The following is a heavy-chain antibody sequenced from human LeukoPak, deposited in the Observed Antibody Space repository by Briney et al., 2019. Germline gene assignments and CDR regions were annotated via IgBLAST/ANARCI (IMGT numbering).Heavy chain of an antibody. J-gene: IGHJ4*02. CDR1: GFTFSSYA. V-gene: IGHV3-30-3*01. CDR3: ARDPAPSGSYRFDY. D-gene: IGHD1-26*01. Sequence: GGSLRLSCAASGFTFSSYAMHWVRQAPGKGLEWVAVISYDGSNKYYADSVKGRFTISRDNSKNTLYLQMNSLRAEDTAVYYCARDPAPSGSYRFDYWGQGTLVTVSS. CDR2: ISYDGSNK.